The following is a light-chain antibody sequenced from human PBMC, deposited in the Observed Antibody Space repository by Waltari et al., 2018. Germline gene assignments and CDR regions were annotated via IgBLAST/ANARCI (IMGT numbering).Light chain of an antibody. Sequence: QSVLYSSNNKNYLAWYQQKPGQPPKLLIRWASTRESGVPDRFGGSGSGTDFTLTISSLQAEDVAVYYCQQYYRSRTFGQGTRVEIK. CDR2: WAS. J-gene: IGKJ1*01. CDR3: QQYYRSRT. V-gene: IGKV4-1*01. CDR1: QSVLYSSNNKNY.